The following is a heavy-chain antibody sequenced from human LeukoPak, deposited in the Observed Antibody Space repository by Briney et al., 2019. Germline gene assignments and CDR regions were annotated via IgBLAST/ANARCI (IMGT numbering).Heavy chain of an antibody. Sequence: GGSLRLSCAASGFTFSSYAMSWVRQAPGKGLEWVSAISGSGGSTYYADSVKGRFTISRDNSKNTLYLQMNSLRAEDTAVYYCARGDVAVYYFDYWGQGTLVTVSS. D-gene: IGHD6-19*01. V-gene: IGHV3-23*01. CDR2: ISGSGGST. CDR3: ARGDVAVYYFDY. CDR1: GFTFSSYA. J-gene: IGHJ4*02.